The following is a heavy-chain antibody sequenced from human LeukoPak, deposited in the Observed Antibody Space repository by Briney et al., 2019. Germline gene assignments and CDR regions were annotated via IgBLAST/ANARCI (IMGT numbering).Heavy chain of an antibody. CDR1: GYTFSDYY. J-gene: IGHJ4*02. CDR3: ARDSAARLDY. Sequence: GASVKVSCKTSGYTFSDYYIHWIRQAPGQGLEWVGWINPNSGDTDYAQKFQGRVTVTRDTSISTAYMELGRLRSDDTAVYYCARDSAARLDYWGQGTLVTVSS. V-gene: IGHV1-2*02. D-gene: IGHD6-6*01. CDR2: INPNSGDT.